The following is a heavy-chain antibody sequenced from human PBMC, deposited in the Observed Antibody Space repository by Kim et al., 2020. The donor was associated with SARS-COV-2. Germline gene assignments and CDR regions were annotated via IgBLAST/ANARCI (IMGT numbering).Heavy chain of an antibody. CDR1: GYTFTSYG. CDR3: ARDGDYYGSGSITTFDY. V-gene: IGHV1-18*01. CDR2: ISAYNGNT. J-gene: IGHJ4*02. D-gene: IGHD3-10*01. Sequence: ASVKVSCKASGYTFTSYGISWVRQAPGQGLEWMGWISAYNGNTNYAQKLQGRVTMTTDTSTSTAYMELRSLRSDDTAVYYCARDGDYYGSGSITTFDYWGQGTLVTVSS.